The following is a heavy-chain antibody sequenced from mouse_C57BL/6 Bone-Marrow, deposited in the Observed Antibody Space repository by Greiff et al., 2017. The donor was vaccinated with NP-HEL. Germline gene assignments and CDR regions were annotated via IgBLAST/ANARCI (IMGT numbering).Heavy chain of an antibody. V-gene: IGHV1-81*01. J-gene: IGHJ3*01. D-gene: IGHD2-5*01. CDR3: ARPYYSKKAWFAY. Sequence: QVQLQQSGAELARPGASVKLSCKASGYTFTSYGISWVKQRTGQGLEWIGAIYPRSGNTYYNEKFKGKATLTADKSSSTAYMELRSLTSEDSAVYFCARPYYSKKAWFAYWGQGTLVTVSA. CDR2: IYPRSGNT. CDR1: GYTFTSYG.